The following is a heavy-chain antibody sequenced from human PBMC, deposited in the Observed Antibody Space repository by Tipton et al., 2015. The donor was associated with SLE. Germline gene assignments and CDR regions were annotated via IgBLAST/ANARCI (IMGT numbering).Heavy chain of an antibody. CDR1: GGSISSSSYY. V-gene: IGHV4-39*07. J-gene: IGHJ4*02. CDR2: IYYSGST. D-gene: IGHD3-22*01. Sequence: TLSLTCTVSGGSISSSSYYWGWIRQPPGKGLEWIGSIYYSGSTNYNPSLKSRVTISVDTSKNQFSLKLSSVTAADTAVYYCARARDYYDSSGYYPYYFDYWGQGTLVTVSS. CDR3: ARARDYYDSSGYYPYYFDY.